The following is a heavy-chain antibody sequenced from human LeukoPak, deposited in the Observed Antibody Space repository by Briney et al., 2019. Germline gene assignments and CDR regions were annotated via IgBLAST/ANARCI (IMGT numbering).Heavy chain of an antibody. CDR1: GDIFIKYP. D-gene: IGHD1-26*01. CDR3: ARGRWELRGRYFDY. V-gene: IGHV1-69*06. CDR2: IIPIFGTV. Sequence: ASVTVSCKRSGDIFIKYPITWVRRAPGQGLEWMGRIIPIFGTVNYAQKFQGRVTIIADKSTRTAYMELSSLRSEDTAVYYCARGRWELRGRYFDYWGQGTLVTVSS. J-gene: IGHJ4*02.